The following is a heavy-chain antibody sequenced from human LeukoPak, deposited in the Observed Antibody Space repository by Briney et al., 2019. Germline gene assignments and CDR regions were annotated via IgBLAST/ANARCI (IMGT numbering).Heavy chain of an antibody. CDR2: ISYDGSNK. CDR3: AKALIVGATPRPFAY. CDR1: GLTFSSYG. D-gene: IGHD1-26*01. Sequence: GGSLRLSCAASGLTFSSYGMHWVRQAPGKGLEWVAVISYDGSNKYYADSVKGRFTISRDNSKNTLYLQMNSLRAEDTAVYYCAKALIVGATPRPFAYWGQGTLVTVSS. J-gene: IGHJ4*02. V-gene: IGHV3-30*18.